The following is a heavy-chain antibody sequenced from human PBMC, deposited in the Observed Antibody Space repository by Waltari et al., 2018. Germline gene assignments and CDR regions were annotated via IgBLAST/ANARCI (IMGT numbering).Heavy chain of an antibody. CDR2: IYYSGTT. CDR1: GFSITSGYS. J-gene: IGHJ4*02. CDR3: ATATTAHFDF. D-gene: IGHD4-17*01. V-gene: IGHV4-38-2*01. Sequence: QVQLQESGPGLVKPSETLSLPCAVSGFSITSGYSWHWIRQPPGKGLEWVGTIYYSGTTYYTPSLQSRVSISVDTSKNEFSLTLTSVTAADTAVYYCATATTAHFDFWGQGSLVTVSS.